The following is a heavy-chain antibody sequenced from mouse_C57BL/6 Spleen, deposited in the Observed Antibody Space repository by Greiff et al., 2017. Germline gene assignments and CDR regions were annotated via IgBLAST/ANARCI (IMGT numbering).Heavy chain of an antibody. V-gene: IGHV10-1*01. CDR2: IRSKSNNYAT. CDR1: GFSFNTYA. J-gene: IGHJ4*01. Sequence: EVKLVESGGGLVQPKGSLKLSCAASGFSFNTYAMNWVRQAPGKGLEWVARIRSKSNNYATYYADSVKDRFTISRDDSESMLYLQMNNLKTEDTAMYYCVRHGVYPRYAMDYWGQGTSVTVSS. CDR3: VRHGVYPRYAMDY. D-gene: IGHD5-1*01.